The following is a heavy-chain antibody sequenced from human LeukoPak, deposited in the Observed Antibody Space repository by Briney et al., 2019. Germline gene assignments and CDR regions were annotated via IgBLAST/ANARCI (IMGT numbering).Heavy chain of an antibody. Sequence: GGSLRLSCEVSGFIFSNYGMHWVRQAPGKGLEWVANIKQDGSEKYYVDSVKGRFTISRDNAKNSLYLQMNSLRAEDTAVYYCARGGHYYDSSGYYYFDYWGQGTLVTVSS. V-gene: IGHV3-7*01. CDR1: GFIFSNYG. J-gene: IGHJ4*02. CDR2: IKQDGSEK. CDR3: ARGGHYYDSSGYYYFDY. D-gene: IGHD3-22*01.